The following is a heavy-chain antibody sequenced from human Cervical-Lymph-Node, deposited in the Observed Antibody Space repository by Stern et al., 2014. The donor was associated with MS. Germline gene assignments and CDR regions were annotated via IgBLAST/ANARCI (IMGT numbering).Heavy chain of an antibody. D-gene: IGHD3-10*01. Sequence: VQLVQSGAEVKKPGSSVKVSCKTSGDTFSPYAISWVRQAPGQGLEWMGGIIPIFGIANYAQKFQGRVTITADRSTRTAYMELSSLRSEDTAVYYCARTYYYGSGTYNYYYYHMDVWGQGTTVTVSS. CDR2: IIPIFGIA. CDR3: ARTYYYGSGTYNYYYYHMDV. V-gene: IGHV1-69*17. J-gene: IGHJ6*02. CDR1: GDTFSPYA.